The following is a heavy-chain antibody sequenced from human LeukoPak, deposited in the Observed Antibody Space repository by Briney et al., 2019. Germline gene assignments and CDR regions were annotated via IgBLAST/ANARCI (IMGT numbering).Heavy chain of an antibody. V-gene: IGHV3-30-3*01. Sequence: GSLLLSCAASGFTFSSYAMHWVRQAPGKGLEWVAVISYDGNNKYYADSVKGRFTISRDNSKNTLYLQMSSLRVEDTAMYYCARDRGDHDFDYWGQGTLVTVSS. CDR2: ISYDGNNK. CDR3: ARDRGDHDFDY. CDR1: GFTFSSYA. J-gene: IGHJ4*02. D-gene: IGHD3-10*01.